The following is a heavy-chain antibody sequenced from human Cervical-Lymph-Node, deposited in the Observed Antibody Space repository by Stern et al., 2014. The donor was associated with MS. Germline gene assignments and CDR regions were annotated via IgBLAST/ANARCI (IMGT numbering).Heavy chain of an antibody. CDR1: GYSFTSYW. J-gene: IGHJ4*02. CDR3: RPSFQGQVTFSADNSTSTAYLQWSSLKASDTAMYYCARQRYFAY. Sequence: EVHLVESGAEVKKPGESLKISCKGSGYSFTSYWIGWGRQMPGKGLEWMGVTYPGAAENKYSTAIPRPVPITTNNANRPALLEWMGIIYPSSSNTRYRPSFQGQVTFSADNSTSTAYLQWSSLKASDTAMYYCARQRYFAYLGQGTLVTVSS. D-gene: IGHD6-19*01. V-gene: IGHV5-51*01. CDR2: TYPGAAEN.